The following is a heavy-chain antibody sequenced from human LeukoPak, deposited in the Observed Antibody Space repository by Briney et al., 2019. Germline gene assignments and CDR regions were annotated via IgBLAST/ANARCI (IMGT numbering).Heavy chain of an antibody. D-gene: IGHD2-15*01. CDR3: ARHNSFGRARGSVDY. J-gene: IGHJ4*02. CDR2: IYYSGST. CDR1: GGSISTYY. V-gene: IGHV4-39*01. Sequence: SETLSLTCTVSGGSISTYYWSWIRQPPGKGLEWIGSIYYSGSTYYNPSLKSRVTISVDTSKNQFSLKLSSVTAADTAVYYCARHNSFGRARGSVDYWGQGTLVTVSS.